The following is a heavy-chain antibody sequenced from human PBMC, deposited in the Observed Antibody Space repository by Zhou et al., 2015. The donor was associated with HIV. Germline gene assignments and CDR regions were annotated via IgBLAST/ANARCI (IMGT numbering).Heavy chain of an antibody. J-gene: IGHJ6*02. CDR1: GGTFNTYE. D-gene: IGHD2-15*01. Sequence: QVQLVQSGTEVKKPGSSVKVSCKASGGTFNTYEVSWVRQAPGQGLVWMGGIIPIFGKPNYAQKFLGRVTITADQTTKTAYMELSSLRSEDTAVYYCATATFYCSGGSCYSIYYYYYGMDVWGQGTTVTVSS. V-gene: IGHV1-69*01. CDR3: ATATFYCSGGSCYSIYYYYYGMDV. CDR2: IIPIFGKP.